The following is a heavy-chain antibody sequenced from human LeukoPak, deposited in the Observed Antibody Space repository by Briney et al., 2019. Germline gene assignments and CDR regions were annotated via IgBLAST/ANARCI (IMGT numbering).Heavy chain of an antibody. D-gene: IGHD1-26*01. V-gene: IGHV3-23*01. CDR3: ARGGGSYYKFDY. J-gene: IGHJ4*02. CDR2: ISDSGGRT. CDR1: GFTFSSHA. Sequence: PGGSLRLSCAASGFTFSSHAMSWVRQAPGKGLEWVSSISDSGGRTYHADSVKGRFTISRDNSKNTLFLQMNSLRAEDTALYYCARGGGSYYKFDYWGQGTLVTVSS.